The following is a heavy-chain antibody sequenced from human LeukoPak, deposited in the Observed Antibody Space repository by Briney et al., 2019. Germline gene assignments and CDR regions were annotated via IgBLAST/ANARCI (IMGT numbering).Heavy chain of an antibody. V-gene: IGHV3-48*01. CDR2: ISSRDSVI. CDR3: VRGSLASGVVVYYYYYLDV. J-gene: IGHJ6*03. Sequence: GGSLRLSCAASGFNFSNSNINWVRQAPGKGLEWVLHISSRDSVIYYADSVKGRFTISRDNAKNSLYLQMNSLRAEDTAVYYCVRGSLASGVVVYYYYYLDVWGKGTTVTVSS. D-gene: IGHD3-3*01. CDR1: GFNFSNSN.